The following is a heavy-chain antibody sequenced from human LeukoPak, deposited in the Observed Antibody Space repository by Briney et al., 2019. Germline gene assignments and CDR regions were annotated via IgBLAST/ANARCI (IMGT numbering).Heavy chain of an antibody. CDR2: INHSGST. D-gene: IGHD2-15*01. Sequence: SETLSLTCAVYGGSFSGYYWSWIRQPPGKGLEWIGEINHSGSTNYNPSLKSRVTISVDTSKNQFSLKLSSVTAADTAVYYCARDRGGGSTIEYWGQGTLVTVSS. V-gene: IGHV4-34*01. J-gene: IGHJ4*02. CDR3: ARDRGGGSTIEY. CDR1: GGSFSGYY.